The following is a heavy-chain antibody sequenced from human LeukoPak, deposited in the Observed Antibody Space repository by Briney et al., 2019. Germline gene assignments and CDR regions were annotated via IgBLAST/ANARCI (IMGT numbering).Heavy chain of an antibody. V-gene: IGHV3-74*01. J-gene: IGHJ4*02. Sequence: GGSPRLSCAASGFTFSNYWMHWVRQVPGKGLVWVSRINTDGSITSYADSVKGRFTISRDNAKNTLYLQMNGLRAEDTAVYYCARSHPPMGWGQGTLVTVSS. CDR1: GFTFSNYW. CDR3: ARSHPPMG. D-gene: IGHD5-24*01. CDR2: INTDGSIT.